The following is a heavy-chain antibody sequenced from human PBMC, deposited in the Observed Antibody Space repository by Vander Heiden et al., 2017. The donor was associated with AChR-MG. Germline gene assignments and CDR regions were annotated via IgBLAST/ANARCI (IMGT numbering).Heavy chain of an antibody. J-gene: IGHJ4*02. Sequence: EVQLVESGGGLVQPGGSLRLSCVASGFTLNNYGMSWVRQAPGKGLQWVADIKEDGSEKKHGDSVKGRFTISRDNAKNSMYLQMNSLRAEDTAVYYCRRGGYSYGSDYWGQGTLVTVSS. CDR2: IKEDGSEK. V-gene: IGHV3-7*04. CDR3: RRGGYSYGSDY. D-gene: IGHD5-18*01. CDR1: GFTLNNYG.